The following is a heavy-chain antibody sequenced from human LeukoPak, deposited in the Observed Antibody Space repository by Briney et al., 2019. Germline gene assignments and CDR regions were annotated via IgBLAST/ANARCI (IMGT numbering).Heavy chain of an antibody. Sequence: PSETLSLTCTVSGGSISSGGYYWSWIRQHPGKGLEWIGYTYYSGSSYYNPSLKSRVTISVDTSKNQFSLKLSSVTAADTAVYYCARVNRFDDYVWGSYRHAIYFDYWGQGTLVTVSS. V-gene: IGHV4-31*03. CDR2: TYYSGSS. CDR3: ARVNRFDDYVWGSYRHAIYFDY. CDR1: GGSISSGGYY. J-gene: IGHJ4*02. D-gene: IGHD3-16*02.